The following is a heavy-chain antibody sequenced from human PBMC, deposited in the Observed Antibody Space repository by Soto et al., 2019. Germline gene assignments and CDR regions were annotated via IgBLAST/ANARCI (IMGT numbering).Heavy chain of an antibody. CDR2: LYYNGST. D-gene: IGHD2-8*01. CDR3: VRLLYV. Sequence: ETLSLTCSVSGGSITSDYYYWGWVRQPPGKGLEWIGSLYYNGSTYCNPSLKARLTISGDTSKNQFSLKMTSVTAADTAVYYCVRLLYVWGQGTLVTVSS. J-gene: IGHJ4*02. CDR1: GGSITSDYYY. V-gene: IGHV4-39*01.